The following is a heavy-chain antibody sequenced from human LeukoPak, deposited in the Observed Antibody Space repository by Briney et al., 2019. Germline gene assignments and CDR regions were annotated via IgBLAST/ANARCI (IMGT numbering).Heavy chain of an antibody. CDR3: ASLVCSSTSCYTGGRWFDP. CDR1: GFTFSDYY. CDR2: ISSSGSTI. J-gene: IGHJ5*02. D-gene: IGHD2-2*02. V-gene: IGHV3-11*01. Sequence: GGSLRLSCAASGFTFSDYYMSWIRHAPGKGLEWVSYISSSGSTIYYADSVKGRFTISRENAKNSLYLQMNRLRAEDTAVYYCASLVCSSTSCYTGGRWFDPWGQGTLVTVSS.